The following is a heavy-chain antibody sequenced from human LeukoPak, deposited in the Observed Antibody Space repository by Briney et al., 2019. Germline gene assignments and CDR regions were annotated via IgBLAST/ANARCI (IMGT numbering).Heavy chain of an antibody. CDR3: ARVNPRYYGDYPCDY. J-gene: IGHJ4*02. Sequence: GASVKVSCKASGYTFTSYGISWVRQAPGQGLEWMGWISAYNGNTNYAQKLQGRVTMTTDTSTSTAYMELRSLRSDDTAVYYCARVNPRYYGDYPCDYWGQGTLVTVSS. CDR2: ISAYNGNT. CDR1: GYTFTSYG. V-gene: IGHV1-18*01. D-gene: IGHD4-17*01.